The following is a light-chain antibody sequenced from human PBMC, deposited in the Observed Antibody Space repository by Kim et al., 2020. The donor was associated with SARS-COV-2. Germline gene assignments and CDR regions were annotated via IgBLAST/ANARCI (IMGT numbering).Light chain of an antibody. J-gene: IGLJ3*02. Sequence: PEKTARMTCRGDNIGSEAVHWYRRTPGQAPLLCSYQDKDRPSGIPERFSGSNSGDTATLTITGVEAGDEADYFCQVWDSDSDQWVFGGGTQLTVL. V-gene: IGLV3-21*04. CDR3: QVWDSDSDQWV. CDR2: QDK. CDR1: NIGSEA.